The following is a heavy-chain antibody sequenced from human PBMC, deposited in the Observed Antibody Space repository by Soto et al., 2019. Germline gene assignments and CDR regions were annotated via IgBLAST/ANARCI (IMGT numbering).Heavy chain of an antibody. Sequence: EVQLLESGGGLVQPGGSLRLSCAASGFTFASYALRWVRQAPGKGLEWVSSVSAGGDSTYYADSVKGRFTISRDNSKNTLYLQMNSLRAEDTAVYYCARSYSSQNYAMDVWGQGTTVTVSS. CDR2: VSAGGDST. V-gene: IGHV3-23*01. D-gene: IGHD1-26*01. CDR3: ARSYSSQNYAMDV. CDR1: GFTFASYA. J-gene: IGHJ6*02.